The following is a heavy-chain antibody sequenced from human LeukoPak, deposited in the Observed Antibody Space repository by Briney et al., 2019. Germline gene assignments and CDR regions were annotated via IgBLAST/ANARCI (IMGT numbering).Heavy chain of an antibody. CDR2: INAGNGNT. CDR1: GYTFTSYA. D-gene: IGHD6-6*01. Sequence: GASVKVSCKASGYTFTSYAMHWVRQAPGQRLEWMGWINAGNGNTKYSQEFQGRVTITRDTSASTAYMELSSLRSEDMAVYYCARSARLGYYYYYMDVWGQGTLVTVSS. V-gene: IGHV1-3*03. J-gene: IGHJ6*03. CDR3: ARSARLGYYYYYMDV.